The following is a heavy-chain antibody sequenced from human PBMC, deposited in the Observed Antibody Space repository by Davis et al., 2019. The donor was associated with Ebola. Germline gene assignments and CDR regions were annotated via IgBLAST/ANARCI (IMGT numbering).Heavy chain of an antibody. D-gene: IGHD3-3*01. CDR1: GFTFSSYA. V-gene: IGHV3-23*01. Sequence: GGSLRLSCAASGFTFSSYAMSWVRQAPGKGLEWVSAISGSGGSTYYADSVKGRFTISRDNSKNTLYLQMNSPRAEDTAVYYCAKRYYDPVPYGMDVWGQGTTVTVSS. J-gene: IGHJ6*02. CDR3: AKRYYDPVPYGMDV. CDR2: ISGSGGST.